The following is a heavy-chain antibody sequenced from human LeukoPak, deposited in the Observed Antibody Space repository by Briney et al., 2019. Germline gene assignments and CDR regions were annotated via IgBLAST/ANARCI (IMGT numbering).Heavy chain of an antibody. CDR1: GYTFTSYA. CDR3: ARDLYLGFRPRYYFDY. V-gene: IGHV1-69*04. CDR2: IIPILGIA. Sequence: ASVKVSCKASGYTFTSYAMNWVRQAPGQGLEWMGRIIPILGIANYAQKFQGRVTITADKSTGTAYMELSSLRSEDTAVYYCARDLYLGFRPRYYFDYWGQGTLVTVSS. D-gene: IGHD2/OR15-2a*01. J-gene: IGHJ4*02.